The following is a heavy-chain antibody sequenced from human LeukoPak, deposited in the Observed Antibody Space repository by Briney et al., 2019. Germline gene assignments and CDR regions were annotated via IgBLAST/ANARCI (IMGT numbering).Heavy chain of an antibody. CDR2: ISGRGGST. J-gene: IGHJ5*02. D-gene: IGHD6-19*01. Sequence: GGSLRLSCAASGFTFSSYAMSWVRQAPGKGLEWVSAISGRGGSTYYADSVKGRFTISRDNSKNTLFLLMNSLRAEDTAVYYCAKDRIGRWLESNWFDPWGQGTLVTVSS. CDR1: GFTFSSYA. CDR3: AKDRIGRWLESNWFDP. V-gene: IGHV3-23*01.